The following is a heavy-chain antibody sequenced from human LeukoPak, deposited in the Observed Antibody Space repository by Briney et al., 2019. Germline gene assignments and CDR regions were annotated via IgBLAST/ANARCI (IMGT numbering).Heavy chain of an antibody. CDR2: VYHTGSS. J-gene: IGHJ4*02. V-gene: IGHV4-4*02. D-gene: IGHD3-3*01. CDR3: ARGSPPEDYDFWSGYYTFDY. Sequence: PSETLSLTCAVSGGSISSTNWWTWVRQPPGEGLEWIGEVYHTGSSNYNPSLKSRVTISVDTSKNQFSLKLSSVTAADTAVYYCARGSPPEDYDFWSGYYTFDYWGQGTLVTVSS. CDR1: GGSISSTNW.